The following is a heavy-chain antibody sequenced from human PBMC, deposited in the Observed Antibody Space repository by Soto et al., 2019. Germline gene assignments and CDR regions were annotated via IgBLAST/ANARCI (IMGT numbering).Heavy chain of an antibody. D-gene: IGHD3-9*01. V-gene: IGHV3-11*05. CDR1: GFPFSDYY. CDR2: IGSSSSYT. Sequence: QVQLVESGGDLVKPGGSLRLSCAASGFPFSDYYMIWSRQAQGKGLEWVSSIGSSSSYTTYADSVKGRFTISRDNAKNSVYLQMNSLRAEDPAVDYSESRRPTGYFNHWSQATLVTVSA. J-gene: IGHJ5*02. CDR3: ESRRPTGYFNH.